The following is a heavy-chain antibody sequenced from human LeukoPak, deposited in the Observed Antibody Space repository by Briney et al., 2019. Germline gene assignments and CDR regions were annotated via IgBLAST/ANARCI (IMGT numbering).Heavy chain of an antibody. CDR3: AREYGSGSYTGIDY. V-gene: IGHV1-2*02. J-gene: IGHJ4*02. Sequence: SVKVSCKASGYTFTGYYMHWVRQAPGQGLEWMGWINPNSGGTNYAQKFQGRVTMTRDTSISTAYMELSRLRSDDTAVYYCAREYGSGSYTGIDYWGQGTLVTVSS. CDR1: GYTFTGYY. D-gene: IGHD3-10*01. CDR2: INPNSGGT.